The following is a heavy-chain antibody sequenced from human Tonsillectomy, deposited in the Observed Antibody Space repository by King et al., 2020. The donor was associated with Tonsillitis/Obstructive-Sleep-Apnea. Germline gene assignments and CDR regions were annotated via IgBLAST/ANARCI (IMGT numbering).Heavy chain of an antibody. Sequence: DVQLVESGGGLVQPGGSLRLSCAASGFTFSDHYMDWVRQAPGKGLEWVGRTKNNANSYTTECAASVKGRFNIPRDDSKNSVYLQMNSLKTEDTAVYYCARGGIADYYYGLDVWGQGPTVTVSS. J-gene: IGHJ6*02. D-gene: IGHD6-13*01. V-gene: IGHV3-72*01. CDR2: TKNNANSYTT. CDR1: GFTFSDHY. CDR3: ARGGIADYYYGLDV.